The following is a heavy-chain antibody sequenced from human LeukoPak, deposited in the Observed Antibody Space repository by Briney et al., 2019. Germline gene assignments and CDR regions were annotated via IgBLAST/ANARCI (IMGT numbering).Heavy chain of an antibody. CDR1: GFTFSSYS. CDR3: ARESRYCGGDCYLGE. CDR2: ISSSSSYI. D-gene: IGHD2-21*02. J-gene: IGHJ4*02. Sequence: PGGSLRLSCAASGFTFSSYSMNWVRQAPGKGLEWVSSISSSSSYIYYADSVKGRFTISRDNAKNSLYLQMNSLRAEDTAVYYCARESRYCGGDCYLGEWGQGTLVTVSS. V-gene: IGHV3-21*01.